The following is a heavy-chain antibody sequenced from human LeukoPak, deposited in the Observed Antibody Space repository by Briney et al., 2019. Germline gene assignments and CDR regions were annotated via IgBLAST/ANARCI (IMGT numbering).Heavy chain of an antibody. J-gene: IGHJ4*02. V-gene: IGHV1-2*02. D-gene: IGHD3-3*01. Sequence: ASVKVSCKASGYTFIDYYMHWVRQVPGQGLEGMGYINPKSGDTNYAQKFQGRVTMTRDTSISTAYLELSGLISDDTAIYYCARGDFDFWSGYSLDYWGQGTLVTVSS. CDR3: ARGDFDFWSGYSLDY. CDR1: GYTFIDYY. CDR2: INPKSGDT.